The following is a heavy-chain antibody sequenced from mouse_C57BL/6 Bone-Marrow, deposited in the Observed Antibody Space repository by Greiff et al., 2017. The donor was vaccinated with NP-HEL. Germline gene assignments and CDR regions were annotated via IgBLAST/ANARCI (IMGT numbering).Heavy chain of an antibody. J-gene: IGHJ1*03. Sequence: QVQLQQPGAELVKPGASVKLSCKASGYTFTSYWMHWVKQRPGQGLEWIGMIHPNSGSTNYNEKFKSKATLTVDKSSSTAYMQLSSLTSEDSAVYYCARVGGSSWYWYFDVWGTGTTVTVSS. CDR1: GYTFTSYW. CDR3: ARVGGSSWYWYFDV. CDR2: IHPNSGST. V-gene: IGHV1-64*01. D-gene: IGHD1-1*01.